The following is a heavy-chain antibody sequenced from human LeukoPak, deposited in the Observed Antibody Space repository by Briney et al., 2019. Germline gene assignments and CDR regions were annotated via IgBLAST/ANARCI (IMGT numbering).Heavy chain of an antibody. CDR1: GFTFSSYG. CDR2: IWYDGSNK. D-gene: IGHD2-21*02. V-gene: IGHV3-33*01. CDR3: AVTADAFDI. J-gene: IGHJ3*02. Sequence: GRSLRLSCAASGFTFSSYGMHWVRQAPGKGLEWVAVIWYDGSNKYYADSVKGRFTISRDNSKNTLYLQMNSLRAEDTAAYYCAVTADAFDIWGQGTMVTVSS.